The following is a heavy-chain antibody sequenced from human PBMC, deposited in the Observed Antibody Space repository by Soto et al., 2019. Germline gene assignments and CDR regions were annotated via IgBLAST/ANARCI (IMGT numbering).Heavy chain of an antibody. CDR2: ISYDGSSK. CDR1: GFTFSSYW. CDR3: ARDGGNSVLDY. J-gene: IGHJ4*02. D-gene: IGHD3-16*01. Sequence: PGGSLRLSCAASGFTFSSYWMHWVRQAPGKGLVWVALISYDGSSKYYADSVKGRFTISRDNSKNTLYLQMNSLRVEDTAVYFCARDGGNSVLDYWGQGTLVTVSS. V-gene: IGHV3-30-3*01.